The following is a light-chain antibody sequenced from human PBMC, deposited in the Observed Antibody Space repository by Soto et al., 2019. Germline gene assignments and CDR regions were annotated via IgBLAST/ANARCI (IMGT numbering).Light chain of an antibody. CDR1: STDVGGYNY. J-gene: IGLJ3*02. CDR3: CSYAGSRWV. Sequence: QSALPQSRSVSGSPGQSVTISCSGTSTDVGGYNYVSWYQQHPGKAPKVMIYDVSKRPSGVPDRFSGSKSGNTASLTISGLQAEDEADYYCCSYAGSRWVFGGGTKLTVL. CDR2: DVS. V-gene: IGLV2-11*01.